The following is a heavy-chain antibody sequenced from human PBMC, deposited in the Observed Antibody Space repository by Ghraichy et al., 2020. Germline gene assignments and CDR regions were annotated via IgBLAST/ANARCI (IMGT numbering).Heavy chain of an antibody. CDR3: AKTNGGSGSYNYYYYGMDV. D-gene: IGHD3-10*01. CDR1: GFTFSSYG. Sequence: LSLTCAASGFTFSSYGMHWVRQAPGKGLEWVAVISYDGSNKYYADSVKGRFTISRDNSKNTLYLQMNSLRAEDTAVYYCAKTNGGSGSYNYYYYGMDVWGQGTTVTVSS. J-gene: IGHJ6*02. V-gene: IGHV3-30*18. CDR2: ISYDGSNK.